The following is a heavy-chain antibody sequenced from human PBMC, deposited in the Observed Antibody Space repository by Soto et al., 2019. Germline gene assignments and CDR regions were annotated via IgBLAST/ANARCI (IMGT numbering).Heavy chain of an antibody. Sequence: PGGSLRLSGAASGFTFSSYSMNWVRQAPGKGLEWVSSISSSSSYIYYADSVKGRFTISRDNAKNSLYLQMNSLRAEDTAVYYCARGKVAGTRRFDYWGQGTLVTVSS. CDR2: ISSSSSYI. CDR1: GFTFSSYS. CDR3: ARGKVAGTRRFDY. D-gene: IGHD6-19*01. V-gene: IGHV3-21*01. J-gene: IGHJ4*02.